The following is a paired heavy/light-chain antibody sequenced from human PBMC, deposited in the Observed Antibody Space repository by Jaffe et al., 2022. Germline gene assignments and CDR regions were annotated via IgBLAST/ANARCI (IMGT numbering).Heavy chain of an antibody. CDR3: ASLYYYGSGSYPGQGY. CDR1: GFIFSRYE. V-gene: IGHV3-48*03. Sequence: EVQLVESGGGFVQPGGSLRLSCAASGFIFSRYEMNWFRQAPGKGLQWLSYINSGGSPIYYADSVKGRFTISRDDAKNSLYLEMNNLRGEDTGLYYCASLYYYGSGSYPGQGYWGQGTLVTVSS. J-gene: IGHJ4*02. D-gene: IGHD3-10*01. CDR2: INSGGSPI.
Light chain of an antibody. J-gene: IGKJ4*01. V-gene: IGKV2-28*01. CDR1: QSLLHSNGYTY. Sequence: DVVMTQSPLSLPVTPGEPASISCSSSQSLLHSNGYTYLDWYLQKPGQSPRLLIFLGSNRASGVPDRFSGSGSGTVFTLKISRVEAEDVGVYFCMQALLSPLTFGGGTKVEIK. CDR2: LGS. CDR3: MQALLSPLT.